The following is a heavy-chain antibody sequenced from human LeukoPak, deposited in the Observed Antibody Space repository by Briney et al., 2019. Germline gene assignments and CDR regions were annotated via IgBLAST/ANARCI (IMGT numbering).Heavy chain of an antibody. CDR2: ISSSSSYI. D-gene: IGHD2-15*01. J-gene: IGHJ4*02. V-gene: IGHV3-21*01. CDR1: GFTFSSYS. CDR3: ARVRDCSGGSCYSYFDY. Sequence: PGGSLRLSCAASGFTFSSYSTNWVRQAPGKGLEWVSSISSSSSYIYYADSVKGRFTISRDNAKNTLYLQMNSLRAEDTAMYYCARVRDCSGGSCYSYFDYWGQGTLVTVSS.